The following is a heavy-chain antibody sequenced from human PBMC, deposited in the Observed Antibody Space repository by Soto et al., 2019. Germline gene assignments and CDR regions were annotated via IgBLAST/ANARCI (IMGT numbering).Heavy chain of an antibody. CDR1: GASVSAYY. V-gene: IGHV4-4*07. CDR3: ARDVGKNY. D-gene: IGHD3-10*01. CDR2: IHSSGNV. J-gene: IGHJ4*02. Sequence: SETLSLTCSVSGASVSAYYGSWFRQPVGKGLEWIGRIHSSGNVNYNPSLESRVTMSLDTSKNQFSLRLSSLTAADTALYLCARDVGKNYWGQGTRVNVSS.